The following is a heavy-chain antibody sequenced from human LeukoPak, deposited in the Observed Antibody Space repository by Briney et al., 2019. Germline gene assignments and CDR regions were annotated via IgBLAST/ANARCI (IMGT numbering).Heavy chain of an antibody. D-gene: IGHD2-8*01. Sequence: SETLSLTCGVSGGSISNTNWWSWVRQPPRQGLEWIGEISLTGLTHYNPSLESRVTVSLDKSKNQLSLNLTSVTAADTAVYYCSRENGAFSPFGYWGQGILVTVLS. CDR2: ISLTGLT. CDR1: GGSISNTNW. J-gene: IGHJ4*02. V-gene: IGHV4-4*02. CDR3: SRENGAFSPFGY.